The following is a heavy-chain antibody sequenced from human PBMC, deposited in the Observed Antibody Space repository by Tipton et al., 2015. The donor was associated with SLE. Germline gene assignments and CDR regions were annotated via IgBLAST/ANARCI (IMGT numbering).Heavy chain of an antibody. J-gene: IGHJ6*02. Sequence: TLSLTCTVSGGFISSHYWSWIRQPPGKGLEWIGYIYYSGSTNYNPSLKSRVTISVDTSKNQFSLKLSSVTAADTAVYYCARDHLDVWGQGTTVTVSS. CDR3: ARDHLDV. CDR1: GGFISSHY. V-gene: IGHV4-59*11. CDR2: IYYSGST.